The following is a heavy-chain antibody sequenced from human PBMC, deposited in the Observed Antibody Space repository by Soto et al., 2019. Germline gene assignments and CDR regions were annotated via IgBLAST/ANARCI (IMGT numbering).Heavy chain of an antibody. D-gene: IGHD3-10*01. CDR3: ARGAPRGYYGSGSYYVYYMDV. CDR2: INHSGST. Sequence: PSETLSLTCAVYGGSFSGYYWSWIRQPPGKGLEWIGEINHSGSTNYNPSLKSRATISVDTSKNQFSLKLSSVTAADTAVYYCARGAPRGYYGSGSYYVYYMDVWGKGTTVTVSS. V-gene: IGHV4-34*01. CDR1: GGSFSGYY. J-gene: IGHJ6*03.